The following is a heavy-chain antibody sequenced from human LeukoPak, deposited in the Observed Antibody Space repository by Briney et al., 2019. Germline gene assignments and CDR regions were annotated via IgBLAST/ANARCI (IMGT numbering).Heavy chain of an antibody. CDR3: ARDPPDYGGNSIDAFDI. Sequence: GGSLRLSCAASGFTASSNYMSWVRQAPGEGLEWGSVIYSGGSTYYAESVKGRFTISRDNSKNTLYLQMNSLRAEDTAVYYCARDPPDYGGNSIDAFDIWGQGTMVTVSS. V-gene: IGHV3-53*01. D-gene: IGHD4-23*01. CDR1: GFTASSNY. J-gene: IGHJ3*02. CDR2: IYSGGST.